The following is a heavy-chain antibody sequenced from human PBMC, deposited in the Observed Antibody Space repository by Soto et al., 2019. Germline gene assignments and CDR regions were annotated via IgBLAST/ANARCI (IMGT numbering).Heavy chain of an antibody. CDR3: ARDWGWVDDYVDY. D-gene: IGHD7-27*01. J-gene: IGHJ4*02. CDR2: ISAYNGNT. CDR1: GYTFTSYG. Sequence: QVQLVQSGAEVKKPGASVKVSCKASGYTFTSYGISWVRQAPGQGLEWMGWISAYNGNTNYAQKFQGRVTMTTDISPRTADMELRSLRPDDTAVYYCARDWGWVDDYVDYWGQGTLVAVSS. V-gene: IGHV1-18*01.